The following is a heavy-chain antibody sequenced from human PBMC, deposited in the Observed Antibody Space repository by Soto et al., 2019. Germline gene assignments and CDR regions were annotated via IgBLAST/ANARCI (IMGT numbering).Heavy chain of an antibody. J-gene: IGHJ4*02. D-gene: IGHD3-22*01. V-gene: IGHV1-18*01. CDR3: ARDPLGRYYDRSGIPDH. Sequence: QVQLVQSGAEVKKPGASVKVSCKASGYTFTSYGISWVRQAPGQGLEWMGWISAYNGNTNYAQKLQGRVTMTTDTYTSTAYMELRSLRSDATAVYYCARDPLGRYYDRSGIPDHWGQGTLVTVFS. CDR1: GYTFTSYG. CDR2: ISAYNGNT.